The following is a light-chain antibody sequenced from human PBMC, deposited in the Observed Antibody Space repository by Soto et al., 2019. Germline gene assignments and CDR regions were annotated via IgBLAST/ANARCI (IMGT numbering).Light chain of an antibody. J-gene: IGLJ1*01. CDR3: CSYTSSSTHV. Sequence: QSALTQPASVSGSPGQSITISCTGTSSDVGGYNFVSWYQHHPGKVPKLMIFDVNRRPSGVSDRFSGSKSGNTASLTISGLQAEDEGDYYCCSYTSSSTHVFGSGTKLTVL. CDR2: DVN. V-gene: IGLV2-14*03. CDR1: SSDVGGYNF.